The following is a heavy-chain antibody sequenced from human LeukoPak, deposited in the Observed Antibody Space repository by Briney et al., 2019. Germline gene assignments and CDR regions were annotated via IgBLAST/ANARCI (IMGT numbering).Heavy chain of an antibody. CDR1: GFTFSGYA. J-gene: IGHJ4*02. CDR3: AKRDSSSPWGFDY. V-gene: IGHV3-23*01. D-gene: IGHD6-6*01. CDR2: ISGSGGST. Sequence: GGSLRLSCAASGFTFSGYAMSWVRQAPGKGLEWVSAISGSGGSTYYADSVKGRFTISRDNSKNTLYLQMNSLRAEDTAVYYCAKRDSSSPWGFDYWGQGTLVTVSS.